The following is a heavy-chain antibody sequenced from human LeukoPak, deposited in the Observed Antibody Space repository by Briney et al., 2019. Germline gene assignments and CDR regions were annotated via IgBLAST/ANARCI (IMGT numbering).Heavy chain of an antibody. CDR2: ISGSGGST. CDR3: AKYHRPLNTGDYGMDV. CDR1: GFTFSSYA. D-gene: IGHD4-17*01. Sequence: PGGSLRLSCAASGFTFSSYAMSWVRQAPGKGLEWVSAISGSGGSTYYADSVKGRFTISRDNSKNTLYLQMNSLRAEDTAVYYCAKYHRPLNTGDYGMDVWGQGTTVTVSS. V-gene: IGHV3-23*01. J-gene: IGHJ6*02.